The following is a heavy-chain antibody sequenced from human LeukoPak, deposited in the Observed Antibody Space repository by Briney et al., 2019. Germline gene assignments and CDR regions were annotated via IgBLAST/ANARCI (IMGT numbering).Heavy chain of an antibody. D-gene: IGHD1-26*01. J-gene: IGHJ4*02. Sequence: GGSLRLSCAASGFTFSSYAMSWVRQAPGKGLEWVSAISGSGGSTYYADSVKGRFTISRDNSKNTLYPQMNSLRAEDTAVYYCAKDPFYSGSYFWGQGTLVTVSS. CDR1: GFTFSSYA. V-gene: IGHV3-23*01. CDR2: ISGSGGST. CDR3: AKDPFYSGSYF.